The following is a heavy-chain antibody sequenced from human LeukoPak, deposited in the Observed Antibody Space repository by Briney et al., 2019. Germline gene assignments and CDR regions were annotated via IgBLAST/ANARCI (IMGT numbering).Heavy chain of an antibody. CDR3: ARVEGELRFLEGCWFDP. D-gene: IGHD3-3*01. J-gene: IGHJ5*02. Sequence: SVKVSCKASGGTFSSYAISWVRQAPGQGLEWMGGIIPIFGTANYAQKFQGRVTITADESTSTAYMELSSLRSEDTAVYYCARVEGELRFLEGCWFDPWSQGTLVTVSS. V-gene: IGHV1-69*01. CDR1: GGTFSSYA. CDR2: IIPIFGTA.